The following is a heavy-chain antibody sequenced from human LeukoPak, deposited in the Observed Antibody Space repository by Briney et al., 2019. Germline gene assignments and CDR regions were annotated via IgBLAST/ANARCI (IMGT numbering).Heavy chain of an antibody. CDR2: IKQDGSEK. CDR1: GFTFISYW. CDR3: AKSYFDSTGYRGDFDY. V-gene: IGHV3-7*01. Sequence: TGGSLRLSCAAPGFTFISYWMSWVRQAPGKGLEWVANIKQDGSEKYYVDSVKGRFTISGDNAKNSLYLQMNSLRAEDTAVYYCAKSYFDSTGYRGDFDYWGQGALVTVSS. J-gene: IGHJ4*02. D-gene: IGHD3-22*01.